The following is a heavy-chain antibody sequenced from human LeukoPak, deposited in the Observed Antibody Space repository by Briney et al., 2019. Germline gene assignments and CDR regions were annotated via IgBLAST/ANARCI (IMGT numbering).Heavy chain of an antibody. D-gene: IGHD2-15*01. V-gene: IGHV3-33*06. J-gene: IGHJ4*02. Sequence: PGGSLRLSCAASGFTFSSYGMHWVRQAPGKGLEWVAVIWCDGSNKYYADSVKGRFTISRDNSKNTLYLQMNSLRAEDTAVYYCAKSRTATPFDYWGQGTLVTVSS. CDR2: IWCDGSNK. CDR3: AKSRTATPFDY. CDR1: GFTFSSYG.